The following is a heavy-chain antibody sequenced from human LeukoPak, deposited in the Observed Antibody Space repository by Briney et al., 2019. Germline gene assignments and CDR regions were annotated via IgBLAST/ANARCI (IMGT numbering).Heavy chain of an antibody. D-gene: IGHD1-26*01. CDR1: GGSISSSSYY. Sequence: SETLSLTCTVSGGSISSSSYYWSWIRQPPGKGLEWIGEINHSGSTNYNPSLKSRVTISVDTSKKQFPLKLSSVTAADTAVYYCARWEGGSYYDFDYWGQGTLVTVSS. J-gene: IGHJ4*02. V-gene: IGHV4-39*06. CDR3: ARWEGGSYYDFDY. CDR2: INHSGST.